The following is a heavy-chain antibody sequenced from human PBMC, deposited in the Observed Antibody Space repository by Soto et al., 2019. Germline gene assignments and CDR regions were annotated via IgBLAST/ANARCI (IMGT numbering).Heavy chain of an antibody. Sequence: QVQLVESGGGVVQPGRSLRLSCAASGFTFSSYGMHWVRQAPGKGLEWVAVIWYDGNNKYYADSVKGRFTISRDNSKNTLYLQMTRLGAEDTAVYYCARWGIAAGDYWGQGTLVTVSS. D-gene: IGHD6-13*01. CDR1: GFTFSSYG. V-gene: IGHV3-33*01. CDR3: ARWGIAAGDY. J-gene: IGHJ4*02. CDR2: IWYDGNNK.